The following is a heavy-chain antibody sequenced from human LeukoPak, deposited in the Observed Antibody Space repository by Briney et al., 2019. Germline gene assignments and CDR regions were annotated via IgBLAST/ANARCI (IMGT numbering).Heavy chain of an antibody. CDR2: IYYTGST. CDR3: ARGRGDSRGTSFDS. Sequence: PSETLSLTCTVSGDSISIYYWSWIRQPPGKGLEWIGYIYYTGSTTYNPSLKSRLTISIDMSKNQFSLNLISLTAADTAVYYCARGRGDSRGTSFDSWGQGTLVTVSS. D-gene: IGHD3-22*01. V-gene: IGHV4-59*01. CDR1: GDSISIYY. J-gene: IGHJ4*02.